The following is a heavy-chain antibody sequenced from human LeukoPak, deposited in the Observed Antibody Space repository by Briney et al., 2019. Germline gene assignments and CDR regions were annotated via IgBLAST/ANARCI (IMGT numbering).Heavy chain of an antibody. V-gene: IGHV4-61*02. CDR1: GGSISSGSYY. D-gene: IGHD4-17*01. Sequence: SETLSLTCTVSGGSISSGSYYWSWIRQPAGKGLEWIGRIYTSGSTNYNPSLKSRVTISVDTSKNQFSLKLSSVTAADTAVYYCAKSDYGDPSAFDIWGQGTMVTVSS. CDR2: IYTSGST. J-gene: IGHJ3*02. CDR3: AKSDYGDPSAFDI.